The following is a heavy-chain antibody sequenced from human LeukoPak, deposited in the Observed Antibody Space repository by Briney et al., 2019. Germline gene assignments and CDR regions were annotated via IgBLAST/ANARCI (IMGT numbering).Heavy chain of an antibody. CDR1: GYTFSGNF. J-gene: IGHJ4*02. V-gene: IGHV1-2*02. D-gene: IGHD2/OR15-2a*01. Sequence: GASVKVSCKASGYTFSGNFMHWVRQAPGQGLEWMGWINPNNGDTNYAQKFQGRVTVTRDTSISTAYMELSSLRSDDTAVYYCARTRGSHISMAYLDYWGQGTLVTVSS. CDR2: INPNNGDT. CDR3: ARTRGSHISMAYLDY.